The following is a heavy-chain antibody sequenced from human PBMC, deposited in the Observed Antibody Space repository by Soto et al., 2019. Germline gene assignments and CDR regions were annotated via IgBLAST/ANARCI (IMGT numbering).Heavy chain of an antibody. CDR3: ASISEYDQSYFDY. D-gene: IGHD5-12*01. CDR1: GGSISDNNW. J-gene: IGHJ4*02. Sequence: SETLSLTCAVSGGSISDNNWWNWVRQPPGKGLEWIGETYRSGTTNYSPSLKSRLTISVDRSKNHLSLNLTSVTAADTAVYYCASISEYDQSYFDYWGQGILVTVSS. V-gene: IGHV4-4*02. CDR2: TYRSGTT.